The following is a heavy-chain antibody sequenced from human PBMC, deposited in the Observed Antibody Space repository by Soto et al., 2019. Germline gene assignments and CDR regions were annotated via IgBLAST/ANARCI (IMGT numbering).Heavy chain of an antibody. CDR2: ISTYNGNT. Sequence: QVQLVQSGAEVKKPGASVKVSCKASGYTFTTYDISWVRQAPGQGLEWMGRISTYNGNTNYPQSLQGRLTMTTDTTXXTXYXXPRNLRPDATAVYYCATAPYRVLMVTAPNLDGMDVWGQGTTVTVAS. CDR1: GYTFTTYD. V-gene: IGHV1-18*01. CDR3: ATAPYRVLMVTAPNLDGMDV. J-gene: IGHJ6*02. D-gene: IGHD2-8*01.